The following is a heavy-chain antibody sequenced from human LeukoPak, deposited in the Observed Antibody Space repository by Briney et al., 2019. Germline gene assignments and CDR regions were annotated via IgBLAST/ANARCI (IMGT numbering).Heavy chain of an antibody. CDR3: ASSVGYCSSTSCYVPFDI. D-gene: IGHD2-2*01. Sequence: ASVKVSCKASGYTFTSYGISWVRQAPGQGLEWMGWISAYNGNTNDAQKLQGRVTMTTDTSTSTAYMELRSLRSDDTAVYYCASSVGYCSSTSCYVPFDIWGQGAMVTVSS. CDR2: ISAYNGNT. J-gene: IGHJ3*02. CDR1: GYTFTSYG. V-gene: IGHV1-18*01.